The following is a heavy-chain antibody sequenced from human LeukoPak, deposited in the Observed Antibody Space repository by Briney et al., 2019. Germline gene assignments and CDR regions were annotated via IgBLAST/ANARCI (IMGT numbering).Heavy chain of an antibody. J-gene: IGHJ4*02. D-gene: IGHD1-20*01. CDR3: ARRRYNWNAIDY. CDR2: ISSSSSYI. CDR1: GFTFSSYS. V-gene: IGHV3-21*06. Sequence: PGGSLRLSCAASGFTFSSYSMNWVRQAPGKGLEWVSSISSSSSYIYYADSVKGRFIISRDNAKNSLYLQMNSLRAEDTAVYYCARRRYNWNAIDYWGQGTLVTVSS.